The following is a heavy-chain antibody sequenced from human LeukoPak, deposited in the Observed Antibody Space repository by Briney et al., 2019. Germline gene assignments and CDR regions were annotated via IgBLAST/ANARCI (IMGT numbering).Heavy chain of an antibody. CDR1: GFTFSSYA. CDR2: ISGSGGST. J-gene: IGHJ6*03. Sequence: PGGSLRLSCAASGFTFSSYAMSWVRQAPGQGLEWVSDISGSGGSTYYADSVKGRFTISRDNSKNTLYLQMNSLRAEDTAVYYCAKVAVAAYQDYYYYMDVWGKGTTVTVSS. D-gene: IGHD6-19*01. V-gene: IGHV3-23*01. CDR3: AKVAVAAYQDYYYYMDV.